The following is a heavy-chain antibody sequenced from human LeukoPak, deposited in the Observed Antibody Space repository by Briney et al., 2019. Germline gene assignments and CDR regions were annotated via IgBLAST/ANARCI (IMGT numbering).Heavy chain of an antibody. V-gene: IGHV3-23*01. J-gene: IGHJ4*02. CDR1: GFTFTGYA. CDR2: ISSSGGST. CDR3: AIAASVGAAGLFVY. D-gene: IGHD6-13*01. Sequence: RGSLRLSCIASGFTFTGYAISWVRQAPGKGLEWVSSISSSGGSTYYAHSVKGRVTISRDNSNSTLYLQMNSLRAEDTAVYYCAIAASVGAAGLFVYWGQGNLVTVSS.